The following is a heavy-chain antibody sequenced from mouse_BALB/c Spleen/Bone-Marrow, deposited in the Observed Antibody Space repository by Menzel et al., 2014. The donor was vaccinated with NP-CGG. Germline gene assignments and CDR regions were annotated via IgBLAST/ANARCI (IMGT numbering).Heavy chain of an antibody. V-gene: IGHV1S56*01. CDR2: IYPGDGST. Sequence: QVQLQQSGPELVKPGASVKMSCKASGYTFTSYYIHWVKQRPGQGLEWIGWIYPGDGSTKYNEKFKGKTTLTADKSSSTAYMLLSSLTSEDSAIYFCAGTDSSGSWFAYWGQGTLVTVSA. J-gene: IGHJ3*01. CDR1: GYTFTSYY. D-gene: IGHD3-2*01. CDR3: AGTDSSGSWFAY.